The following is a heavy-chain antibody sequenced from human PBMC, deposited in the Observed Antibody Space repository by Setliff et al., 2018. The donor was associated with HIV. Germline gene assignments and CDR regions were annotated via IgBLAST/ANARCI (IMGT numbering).Heavy chain of an antibody. J-gene: IGHJ5*02. CDR2: IYTSGST. CDR3: ARYRSKLDWFDP. D-gene: IGHD1-26*01. Sequence: SETLSLTCTVSGGSISSYYWSWIRQPPGKGLEWIGYIYTSGSTNYNPSLKSRVTMSLDTSKNKFSLKLSSVTAADTAVYYCARYRSKLDWFDPWGQGTLVTVSS. V-gene: IGHV4-4*09. CDR1: GGSISSYY.